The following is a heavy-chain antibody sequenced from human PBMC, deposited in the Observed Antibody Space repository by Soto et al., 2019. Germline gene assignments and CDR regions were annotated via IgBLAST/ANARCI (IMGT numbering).Heavy chain of an antibody. CDR3: ATSVAGLAFFES. CDR2: IRTKANSYAT. V-gene: IGHV3-73*02. CDR1: GFTFSGSA. D-gene: IGHD6-19*01. J-gene: IGHJ4*02. Sequence: EVQLVESGGGLVQPGGSLKLSCSASGFTFSGSAMHWVRQASGKGLEWVGRIRTKANSYATIYGASVKGRFTVSRDDSKNTTYLQMNTLKAEDTAVYYCATSVAGLAFFESWGQGTLGTVSS.